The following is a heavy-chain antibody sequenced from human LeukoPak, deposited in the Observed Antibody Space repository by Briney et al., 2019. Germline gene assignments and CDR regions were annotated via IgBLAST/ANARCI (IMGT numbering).Heavy chain of an antibody. CDR1: GFTFSSYW. D-gene: IGHD3-22*01. V-gene: IGHV3-23*01. CDR3: AKSAPSSGYSNLDY. CDR2: ISGSGGST. Sequence: PGGSLRLSCAASGFTFSSYWMHWVRQAPGKGLEWVSGISGSGGSTYYADSVKGRFTISRDNSKNTLYLQMNSLRAEDTAVYYCAKSAPSSGYSNLDYWGQGTLVTVSS. J-gene: IGHJ4*02.